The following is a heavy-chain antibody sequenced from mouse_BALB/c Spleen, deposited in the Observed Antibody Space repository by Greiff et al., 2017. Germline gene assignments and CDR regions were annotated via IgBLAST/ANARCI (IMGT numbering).Heavy chain of an antibody. D-gene: IGHD2-1*01. CDR3: ARRPYGNYDY. V-gene: IGHV14-1*02. Sequence: EVQLQQSGAELVRPGALVKLSCKASGFNIKDYYMHWVKQRPEQGLEWIGWIDPENGNTIYDPKFQGKASITADTSSNTAYLQLSSLTSEDTAVYYCARRPYGNYDYWGQGTTLTVSS. J-gene: IGHJ2*01. CDR1: GFNIKDYY. CDR2: IDPENGNT.